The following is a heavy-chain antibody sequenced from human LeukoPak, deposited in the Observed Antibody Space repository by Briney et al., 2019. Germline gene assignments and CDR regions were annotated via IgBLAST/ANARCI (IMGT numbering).Heavy chain of an antibody. CDR2: IRSKAYGGTT. CDR1: GFTFGDYA. Sequence: GGSLRLSCSASGFTFGDYAMSWVRQAPGKGLEWVGFIRSKAYGGTTQYAASVKGRFTISRDDSKSIAYLQMNSLKTEDTAVYYCTRDLVYYDILTGYYQSSVGDYWGQGTLVTVSS. CDR3: TRDLVYYDILTGYYQSSVGDY. J-gene: IGHJ4*02. D-gene: IGHD3-9*01. V-gene: IGHV3-49*04.